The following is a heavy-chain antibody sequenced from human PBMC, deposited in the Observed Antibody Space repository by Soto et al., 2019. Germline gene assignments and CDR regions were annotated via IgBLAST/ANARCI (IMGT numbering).Heavy chain of an antibody. Sequence: QEHLVESGGGVVQPGGSLRLSGAASGLSFGSYAIHRVHQPPAKALPRVAVIGYDGQRNNYADSVEGRFTISRDPYKSTVSLQMNSLQTDDTALSYCATVRTLLDISLFHYWGDGAPVTF. CDR2: IGYDGQRN. V-gene: IGHV3-30*04. CDR3: ATVRTLLDISLFHY. J-gene: IGHJ4*01. D-gene: IGHD2-21*01. CDR1: GLSFGSYA.